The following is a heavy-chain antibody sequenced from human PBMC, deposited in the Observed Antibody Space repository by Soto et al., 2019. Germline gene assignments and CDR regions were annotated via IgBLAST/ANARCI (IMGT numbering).Heavy chain of an antibody. CDR3: ARYYDFWSGYYKWSWFDP. Sequence: TSETLSLTCAVSGYSISSGYYWGWIRQPPGKGLEWIGSIYHSGSTYYNPSLKSRVTISVDTSKNQFSLKLSSVTAADTAVYYCARYYDFWSGYYKWSWFDPWGQGTLVTVSS. J-gene: IGHJ5*02. V-gene: IGHV4-38-2*01. CDR2: IYHSGST. D-gene: IGHD3-3*01. CDR1: GYSISSGYY.